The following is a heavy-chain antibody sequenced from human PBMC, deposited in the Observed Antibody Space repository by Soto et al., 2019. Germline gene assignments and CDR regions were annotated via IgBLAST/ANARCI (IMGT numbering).Heavy chain of an antibody. D-gene: IGHD3-3*01. V-gene: IGHV1-69*13. CDR2: IIPIFGTA. J-gene: IGHJ5*02. CDR3: ASITIFGVVNNWFDP. CDR1: GGTFSSYA. Sequence: SVKVSCKASGGTFSSYAISWVRQAPGQGLEWMGGIIPIFGTANYAQKFQGRVTITADESTSTAYMELSSLRSEDTAVYYCASITIFGVVNNWFDPWGQGTLVTVSS.